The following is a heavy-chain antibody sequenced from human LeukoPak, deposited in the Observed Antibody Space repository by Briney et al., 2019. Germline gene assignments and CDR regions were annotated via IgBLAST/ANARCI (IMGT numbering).Heavy chain of an antibody. CDR2: INHSGST. D-gene: IGHD5-12*01. J-gene: IGHJ3*02. CDR1: GGSFSGYY. CDR3: ARDLVAHAFDI. Sequence: SETLSLTCAVYGGSFSGYYWSWIRQPPGKGLEWIGEINHSGSTNYNPSLKSRVTISVDTSKNQFSLKLSSVTAADTAVYYCARDLVAHAFDIWGLGTMVTVSS. V-gene: IGHV4-34*01.